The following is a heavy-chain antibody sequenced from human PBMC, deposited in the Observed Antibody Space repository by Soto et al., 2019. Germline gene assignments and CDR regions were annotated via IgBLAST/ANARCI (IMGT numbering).Heavy chain of an antibody. CDR1: GGSISSGAYY. J-gene: IGHJ5*02. CDR2: ISHLGTA. CDR3: ARVSATGTRWFDP. Sequence: SETLSLTCTVSGGSISSGAYYWGWIRQHPGKGLEWIGYISHLGTAYYTPSLKSRVSLSVDPSKSQFSLNVTSLTAADTAVYYCARVSATGTRWFDPWGPGTLVTVSS. D-gene: IGHD6-13*01. V-gene: IGHV4-31*03.